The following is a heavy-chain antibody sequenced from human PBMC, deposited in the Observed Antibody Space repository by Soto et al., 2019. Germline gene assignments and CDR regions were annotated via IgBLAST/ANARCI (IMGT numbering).Heavy chain of an antibody. Sequence: QVQLVESGGGLVKPGGSLRLSCAASGFTFSDYYMSWIRQAPGKGLEWVSYISSSSSYTNYADSVKGRFTISRDNAXNXXYLQMNSLRAEDTAVYYCARDLSYYGSGSLAYFDYWGQGTLVTVSS. CDR1: GFTFSDYY. V-gene: IGHV3-11*05. CDR2: ISSSSSYT. J-gene: IGHJ4*02. CDR3: ARDLSYYGSGSLAYFDY. D-gene: IGHD3-10*01.